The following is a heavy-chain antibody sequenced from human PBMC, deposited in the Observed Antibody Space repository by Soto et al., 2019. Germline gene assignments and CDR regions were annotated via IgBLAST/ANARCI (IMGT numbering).Heavy chain of an antibody. CDR3: ARDRDMTTVTTSLY. Sequence: PGGSLRLSCAASGFTFSSYSMNWVRQAPGKGLEWVSSISSSSSYIYYADSVKGRFTISRDNAKNSLYLQMNSLRAEDTAVYYCARDRDMTTVTTSLYWGQGTLVTVSS. V-gene: IGHV3-21*01. CDR2: ISSSSSYI. D-gene: IGHD4-17*01. CDR1: GFTFSSYS. J-gene: IGHJ4*02.